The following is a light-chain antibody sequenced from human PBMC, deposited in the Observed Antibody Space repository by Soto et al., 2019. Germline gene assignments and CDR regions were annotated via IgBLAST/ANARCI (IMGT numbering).Light chain of an antibody. CDR3: QQYGSSPLIS. CDR2: DAS. CDR1: QDIANY. V-gene: IGKV1-33*01. J-gene: IGKJ5*01. Sequence: DSQMTQSPSSLSAYLGDRVTITCRASQDIANYLNWYQQKAGRAPKFLIYDASNLETGVPSRFSGSGSGTEFTLTISSLQPEDFAVYYCQQYGSSPLISFGQGTRLENK.